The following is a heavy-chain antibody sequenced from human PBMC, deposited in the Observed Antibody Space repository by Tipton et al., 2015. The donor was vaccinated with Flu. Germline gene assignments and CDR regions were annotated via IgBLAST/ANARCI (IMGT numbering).Heavy chain of an antibody. V-gene: IGHV4-59*01. CDR3: ARERITVTTGYYYYYGMDV. J-gene: IGHJ6*02. Sequence: LRLSCTVSGGSISSYYWSWIRQPPGKGLEWIGYIYYSGSTNYNPSLKSRVTISVDTSKNQFSLKLSSVTAADTAVYYCARERITVTTGYYYYYGMDVWGQGTTVTVSS. CDR1: GGSISSYY. CDR2: IYYSGST. D-gene: IGHD4-17*01.